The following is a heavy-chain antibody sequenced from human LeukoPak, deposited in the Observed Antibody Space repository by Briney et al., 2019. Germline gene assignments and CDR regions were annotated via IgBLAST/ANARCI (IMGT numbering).Heavy chain of an antibody. J-gene: IGHJ4*02. V-gene: IGHV4-34*01. CDR2: INHSGST. CDR3: ARGVIGAARPDPYYFDY. D-gene: IGHD2/OR15-2a*01. CDR1: GGSFSGYY. Sequence: SETLSLTCAVYGGSFSGYYWSWIRQPPGKGLEWIGEINHSGSTYYNPSLKSRVTISVDRSKNQFSLKLSSVTAADTAVYYCARGVIGAARPDPYYFDYWGQGTLVTVSS.